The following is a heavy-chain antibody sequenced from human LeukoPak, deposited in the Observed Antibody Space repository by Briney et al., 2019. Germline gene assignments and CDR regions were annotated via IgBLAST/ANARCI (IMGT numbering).Heavy chain of an antibody. CDR3: ARVKFDGGDSFAKVSILDS. J-gene: IGHJ5*01. V-gene: IGHV3-74*01. CDR2: ISTDGGTT. D-gene: IGHD2-21*01. CDR1: GFTFSSFW. Sequence: GGSLRLSCAASGFTFSSFWMHWVRQAPGRGLVWVSRISTDGGTTTYADSVKGRFTISRDNAKNTLYLQTDSLRVEDTAVYYCARVKFDGGDSFAKVSILDSWGQGTLVTVSS.